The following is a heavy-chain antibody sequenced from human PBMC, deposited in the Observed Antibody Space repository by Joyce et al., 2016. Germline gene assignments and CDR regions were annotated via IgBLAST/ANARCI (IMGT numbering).Heavy chain of an antibody. CDR1: GFTVTSKY. CDR3: ATLRSGYSSSSSMFDY. D-gene: IGHD5-18*01. Sequence: EVQLVESGGGLVQPGGSLRLSCVVFGFTVTSKYISWVRQAPGKGLEWVSVLYTAGTTVYADSVKGRFTISRHSSRSTVYLQLNSLRTEDTAVYYCATLRSGYSSSSSMFDYWGQGTLVTVSS. J-gene: IGHJ4*02. CDR2: LYTAGTT. V-gene: IGHV3-53*04.